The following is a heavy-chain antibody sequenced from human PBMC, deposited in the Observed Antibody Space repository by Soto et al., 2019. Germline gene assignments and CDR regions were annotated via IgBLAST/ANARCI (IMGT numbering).Heavy chain of an antibody. CDR3: AKDKPGTTSFDY. J-gene: IGHJ4*02. CDR1: GFTFSSYA. V-gene: IGHV3-23*01. CDR2: ISGSVGST. D-gene: IGHD1-1*01. Sequence: PWGSLRLSCAASGFTFSSYAMSWVRQAPGKGLEWVSAISGSVGSTYYADSVKGRFTISRDTSKNTLYLQLNTLRADDTAIYYCAKDKPGTTSFDYWGQGTLVTVSS.